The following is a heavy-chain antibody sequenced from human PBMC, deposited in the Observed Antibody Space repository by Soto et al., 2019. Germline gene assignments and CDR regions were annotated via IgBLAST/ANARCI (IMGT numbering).Heavy chain of an antibody. Sequence: QVQLVESGGGVVQPGRSLRLSCAASGFTFSSYGMHWVRQAPGKGLEWVAVISYDGSNKYYADSVKGRFTTSSDNSKNTLYLQMNSLRAEDTAVYYCAKDYWSGYYTGIGDYWGQGTLVTVSS. CDR3: AKDYWSGYYTGIGDY. D-gene: IGHD3-3*01. V-gene: IGHV3-30*18. J-gene: IGHJ4*02. CDR2: ISYDGSNK. CDR1: GFTFSSYG.